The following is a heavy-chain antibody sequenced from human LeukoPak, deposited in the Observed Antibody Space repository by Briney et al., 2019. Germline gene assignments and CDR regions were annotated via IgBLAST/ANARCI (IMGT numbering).Heavy chain of an antibody. Sequence: GGSLRLSCAASGFTFSSYAMSWVRQAPGKGLEWVSAISGSGGSTYYADSVKGRFTISRDNSKNTLYLQMNSLRAEDTAVYYCAKDRDSSSSYPLSDYWGQGTLVTVSS. V-gene: IGHV3-23*01. CDR1: GFTFSSYA. CDR2: ISGSGGST. J-gene: IGHJ4*02. CDR3: AKDRDSSSSYPLSDY. D-gene: IGHD6-13*01.